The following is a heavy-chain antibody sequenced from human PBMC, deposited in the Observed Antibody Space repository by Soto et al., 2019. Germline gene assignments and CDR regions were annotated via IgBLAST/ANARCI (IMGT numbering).Heavy chain of an antibody. J-gene: IGHJ5*02. CDR3: AKDPSDGVTMVRGVIIPTQNWFDP. Sequence: GGSLRLSCAASGFTFSSYAMSWVRQAPGKGLEWVSAISGSGGSTYYADSVKGRFTISRDNSKKPLYLQMNSLRAEDTAVYYCAKDPSDGVTMVRGVIIPTQNWFDPWGQGTLVTVSS. V-gene: IGHV3-23*01. CDR1: GFTFSSYA. CDR2: ISGSGGST. D-gene: IGHD3-10*01.